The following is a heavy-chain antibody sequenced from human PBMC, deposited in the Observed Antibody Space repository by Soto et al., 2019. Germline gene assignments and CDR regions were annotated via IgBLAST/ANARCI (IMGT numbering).Heavy chain of an antibody. CDR3: PQYSSGRAFDI. J-gene: IGHJ3*02. Sequence: QVQLQESGPGLVKPSQTLSLTCTVSGGSISSGDYYWSWIRQPPGKGLEWIGEIYYSGSTDYNPSLKNRVTISVDTSKNQFSLQLSSVTAADSALYYCPQYSSGRAFDIWGQGTMVTVSS. V-gene: IGHV4-30-4*01. CDR2: IYYSGST. CDR1: GGSISSGDYY. D-gene: IGHD6-19*01.